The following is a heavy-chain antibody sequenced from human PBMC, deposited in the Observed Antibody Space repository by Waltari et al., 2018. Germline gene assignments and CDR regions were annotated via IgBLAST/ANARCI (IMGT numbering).Heavy chain of an antibody. CDR3: ARGRGYSFFDF. CDR1: GFTFSSYE. D-gene: IGHD5-18*01. CDR2: ISNSGRTT. J-gene: IGHJ4*02. V-gene: IGHV3-48*03. Sequence: EVQLVESGGGLVQPGGSLRLSCAVSGFTFSSYEMNWVREAPGKGVEGVSYISNSGRTTDYADSVKGRFSISRDKAKNSLVLQMNSLRAEDTAVYYCARGRGYSFFDFWGQGSLVTVSS.